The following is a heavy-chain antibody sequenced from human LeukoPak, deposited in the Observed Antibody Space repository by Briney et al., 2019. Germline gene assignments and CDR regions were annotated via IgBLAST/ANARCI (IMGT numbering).Heavy chain of an antibody. CDR1: GGSFSGYY. CDR3: ASGHDYGDYTPFDY. Sequence: SETLSHTCAVYGGSFSGYYWSWIRQPPGKGLEWIGEINHSGSTNYNPSLKSRVTISVDTSKNQFSLKLSSVTAAATAVYYCASGHDYGDYTPFDYWGQGTLVTVSS. J-gene: IGHJ4*02. CDR2: INHSGST. D-gene: IGHD4-17*01. V-gene: IGHV4-34*01.